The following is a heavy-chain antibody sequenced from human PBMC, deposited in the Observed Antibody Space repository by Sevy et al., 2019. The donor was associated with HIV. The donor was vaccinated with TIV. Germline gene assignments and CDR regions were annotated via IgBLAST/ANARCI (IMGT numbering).Heavy chain of an antibody. V-gene: IGHV1-2*02. D-gene: IGHD2-8*01. CDR3: ARMYCTNGVCFFDY. CDR1: GYTFTGYY. CDR2: INPNSGGT. J-gene: IGHJ4*02. Sequence: ASVKVSCKASGYTFTGYYMHWVRQAPGQGLEWMGWINPNSGGTNYAQKFQGRVTTTRDTSISTAYMELSRLRSDDTAVYYCARMYCTNGVCFFDYWGQGTLVTVSS.